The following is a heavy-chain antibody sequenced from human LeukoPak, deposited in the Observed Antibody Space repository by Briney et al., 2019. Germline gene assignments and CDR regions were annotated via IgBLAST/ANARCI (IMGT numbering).Heavy chain of an antibody. J-gene: IGHJ4*02. D-gene: IGHD1-26*01. CDR1: GYTFTSYY. CDR3: ARVRGSYRYFDY. V-gene: IGHV1-46*01. CDR2: INPSGGST. Sequence: ASVKVSCKASGYTFTSYYMHWVRQAPGQGLKWMGIINPSGGSTSYAQKFQGRVTMTRDTSTSTVYMELSSLRSEDTAVYYCARVRGSYRYFDYWGQGTLVTVSS.